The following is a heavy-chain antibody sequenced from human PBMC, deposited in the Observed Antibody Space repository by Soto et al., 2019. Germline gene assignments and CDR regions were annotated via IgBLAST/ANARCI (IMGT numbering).Heavy chain of an antibody. CDR2: ISGSGGST. CDR1: GFTFSSYA. D-gene: IGHD3-3*01. Sequence: GGSLRLSCAASGFTFSSYAMSWVRQAPGKGLEWVSAISGSGGSTYYADSVKGRFTISRDNSKNTLYLQMNSLRAEDTAVYDCAKGFTIFGVVSDYYGMDVWGQGTTVTVSS. V-gene: IGHV3-23*01. CDR3: AKGFTIFGVVSDYYGMDV. J-gene: IGHJ6*02.